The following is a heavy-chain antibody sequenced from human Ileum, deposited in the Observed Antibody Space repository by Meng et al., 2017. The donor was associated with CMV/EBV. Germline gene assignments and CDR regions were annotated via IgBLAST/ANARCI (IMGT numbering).Heavy chain of an antibody. J-gene: IGHJ5*02. V-gene: IGHV1-8*01. Sequence: ASVKVSCKASGYTFINHDINWVRQAAGQGLEWMGWMNSKSGNTGYAQKFQGRVTMTRDTSVSTADMELSSLRFEDTAIYYCMRGAGEGGRDWFDPWGQGTLVTVSS. CDR2: MNSKSGNT. CDR1: GYTFINHD. D-gene: IGHD1-14*01. CDR3: MRGAGEGGRDWFDP.